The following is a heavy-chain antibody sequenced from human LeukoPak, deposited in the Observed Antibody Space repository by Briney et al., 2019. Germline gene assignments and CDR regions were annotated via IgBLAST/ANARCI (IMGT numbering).Heavy chain of an antibody. CDR1: GYTFTGYY. J-gene: IGHJ6*02. CDR3: ARPRGTADYYYYGMDV. Sequence: ASVKVSCKASGYTFTGYYMHWVRQAPGQGLEWMGWINPNSGGTNYAQKFQGRVTMTRDTSISTAYMVLSRLRSDDTAVYYCARPRGTADYYYYGMDVWGQGTTVTVSS. D-gene: IGHD1-26*01. V-gene: IGHV1-2*02. CDR2: INPNSGGT.